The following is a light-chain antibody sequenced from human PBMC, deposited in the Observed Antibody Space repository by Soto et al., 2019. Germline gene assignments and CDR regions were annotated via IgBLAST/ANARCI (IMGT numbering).Light chain of an antibody. CDR1: QSVSSY. Sequence: EIVLTQSPATLSLSPGERATGSCRASQSVSSYLAWYQQKPGQAPRLLIYDASNRATGIPARFSGSGSGTDFTLTISSLEPEDFAVYYCQQRSNWPPRYSFGQGTKLEIK. CDR3: QQRSNWPPRYS. V-gene: IGKV3-11*01. CDR2: DAS. J-gene: IGKJ2*01.